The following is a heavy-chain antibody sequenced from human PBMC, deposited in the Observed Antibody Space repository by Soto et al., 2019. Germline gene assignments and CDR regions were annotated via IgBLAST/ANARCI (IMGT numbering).Heavy chain of an antibody. D-gene: IGHD2-21*02. Sequence: QVQLVQSGAEVKKPGSSVKVSCKASGGTFSSYAISWVRQAPGQALEWMGGIIPIFGTANYAQKFQGRVTIAAVDPTGTADRELSGLGSEYTAVYYCGRAAYCGGDCSSAFDIWAQGTMITVSS. V-gene: IGHV1-69*01. CDR3: GRAAYCGGDCSSAFDI. CDR2: IIPIFGTA. CDR1: GGTFSSYA. J-gene: IGHJ3*02.